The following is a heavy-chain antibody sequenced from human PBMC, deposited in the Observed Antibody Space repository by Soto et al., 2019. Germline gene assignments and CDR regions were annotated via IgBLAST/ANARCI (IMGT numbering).Heavy chain of an antibody. CDR1: GYTFTSYG. Sequence: ASVKVSCKASGYTFTSYGISWVRQAPGQGLEWMGWISAYNGNTNYAQKLKGRVTMTTDTSTSTAYMELRSLRSDDTAVYFCGSFGKGRRTAGPNWFDPGGKGPRVTVPS. J-gene: IGHJ5*02. D-gene: IGHD2-21*02. V-gene: IGHV1-18*01. CDR2: ISAYNGNT. CDR3: GSFGKGRRTAGPNWFDP.